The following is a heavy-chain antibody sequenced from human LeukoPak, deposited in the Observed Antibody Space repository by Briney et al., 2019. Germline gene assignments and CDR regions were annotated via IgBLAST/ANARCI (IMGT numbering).Heavy chain of an antibody. V-gene: IGHV3-30*01. Sequence: GGSLRLSCAASGFTFNDYAVNWVRQAPGKGLEWVAIVSYDGSNQYYGDSVKGRFIISRDHSKKTLDLQMNSLRPEDTAVYYCARQSGDLGYFDLWGRGTLVTVSS. CDR3: ARQSGDLGYFDL. CDR1: GFTFNDYA. CDR2: VSYDGSNQ. J-gene: IGHJ2*01. D-gene: IGHD3-10*01.